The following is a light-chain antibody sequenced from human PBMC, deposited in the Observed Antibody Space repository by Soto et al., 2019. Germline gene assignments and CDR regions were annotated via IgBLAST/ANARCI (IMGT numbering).Light chain of an antibody. CDR1: ERVASNY. J-gene: IGKJ1*01. Sequence: EVVLTQSPGTLSLSAGERATLFCRASERVASNYLAWYQQKPGQAPRLLIYDASNRATGIPARFSGSGSGTDFTLTISSLQPDDFATYYCQQYTSYPWTFGQGTKVDIK. V-gene: IGKV3-20*01. CDR3: QQYTSYPWT. CDR2: DAS.